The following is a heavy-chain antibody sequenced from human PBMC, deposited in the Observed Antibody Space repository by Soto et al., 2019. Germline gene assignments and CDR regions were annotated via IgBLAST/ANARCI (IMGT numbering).Heavy chain of an antibody. CDR3: AKDRGIIVKAGDAFDV. J-gene: IGHJ3*01. D-gene: IGHD3-16*02. CDR1: GFTLSMSA. Sequence: GGALRLSCASSGFTLSMSAVNWVRQAPGKGLEWVSYISDSGDRTYYADSVKGRFTISRDRSKNTVSLQMDSLRAEDTAVYYCAKDRGIIVKAGDAFDVWGQGTKVTVSS. V-gene: IGHV3-23*01. CDR2: ISDSGDRT.